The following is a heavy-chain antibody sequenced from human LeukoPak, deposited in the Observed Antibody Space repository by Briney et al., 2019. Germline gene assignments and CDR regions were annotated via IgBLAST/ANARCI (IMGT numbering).Heavy chain of an antibody. J-gene: IGHJ5*02. Sequence: SETLSLTCAVYGGSFSGYYWSWIRQHPGEGLEWIGYIYYSGSTYYNPSLKSRVTISVDTSKNQFSLKLSSVTAADTAVYYCARDKQTGGFDPWGQGTLVTVSS. D-gene: IGHD3-10*01. CDR3: ARDKQTGGFDP. CDR2: IYYSGST. V-gene: IGHV4-31*11. CDR1: GGSFSGYY.